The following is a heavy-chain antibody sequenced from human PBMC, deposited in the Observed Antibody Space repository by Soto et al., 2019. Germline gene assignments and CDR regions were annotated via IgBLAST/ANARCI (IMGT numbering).Heavy chain of an antibody. CDR3: AKCAVLITTSGGWCNWFDP. D-gene: IGHD3-16*01. Sequence: EVQLLESGGTLVQPGESLRLSCEVSGFSFSSFAMNWVRQAPGEGLEWVSSIRVTATSYEDSVKGRFTISRDNSKNTVYLQMNTLRGEDTAVYYCAKCAVLITTSGGWCNWFDPWGQGNLVIVSS. CDR1: GFSFSSFA. V-gene: IGHV3-23*01. CDR2: IRVTAT. J-gene: IGHJ5*02.